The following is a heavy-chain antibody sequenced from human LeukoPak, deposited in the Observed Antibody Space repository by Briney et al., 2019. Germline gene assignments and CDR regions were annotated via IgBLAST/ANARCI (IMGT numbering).Heavy chain of an antibody. J-gene: IGHJ5*01. V-gene: IGHV4-4*07. Sequence: SETLSLTCTVSGGSICGDYWCWVWQSAGGGRGWIGRIYKSGSTKYNPSFRSRATMSVDTTKNQSSINVTCVTAAQTAVYYRAREEYFQYSNGYSYCFYSWGQGSLVTVSS. CDR1: GGSICGDY. D-gene: IGHD3-22*01. CDR2: IYKSGST. CDR3: AREEYFQYSNGYSYCFYS.